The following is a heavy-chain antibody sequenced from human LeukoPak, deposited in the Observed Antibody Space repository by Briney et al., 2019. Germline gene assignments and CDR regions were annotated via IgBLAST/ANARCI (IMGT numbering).Heavy chain of an antibody. V-gene: IGHV4-59*01. CDR3: ARTLGYCSGGSCNGDAFDI. CDR2: IYYSGST. Sequence: SETLSLTCTVSGGSISSYYWSWIRQPPGKGLEWIGYIYYSGSTNYNPSLKSRVTMSVDTSKNQFSLKLSSVTAADKAVYYCARTLGYCSGGSCNGDAFDIWGQGTMVTVSS. D-gene: IGHD2-15*01. CDR1: GGSISSYY. J-gene: IGHJ3*02.